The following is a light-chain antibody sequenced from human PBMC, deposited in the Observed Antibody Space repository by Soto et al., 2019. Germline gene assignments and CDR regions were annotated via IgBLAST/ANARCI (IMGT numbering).Light chain of an antibody. Sequence: EIVLTQSPCTLSLSPGERATLSCRASQSVSSSYLAWYQQKPGQAPRLLIYGASSRATGSPDRFSGSGSGTDFTLTISRLEPEDFAVYYCQQYGSSPLTFGGGTKVEIK. V-gene: IGKV3-20*01. CDR3: QQYGSSPLT. J-gene: IGKJ4*01. CDR2: GAS. CDR1: QSVSSSY.